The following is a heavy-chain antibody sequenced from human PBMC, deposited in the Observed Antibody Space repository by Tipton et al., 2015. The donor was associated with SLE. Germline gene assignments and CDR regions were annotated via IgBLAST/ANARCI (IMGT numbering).Heavy chain of an antibody. D-gene: IGHD3-3*01. V-gene: IGHV4-61*01. J-gene: IGHJ3*02. CDR3: ASWGCTIFGLVRPDAFDI. CDR2: IYYRGST. CDR1: GGSVSSCSYY. Sequence: TLSLTCTASGGSVSSCSYYWSWIRQPPGKGLEWIGYIYYRGSTNYNPSLKSRVTISVDTSKNQFSLKLSSVTAADTAVYYCASWGCTIFGLVRPDAFDIWGQGTMVTVSS.